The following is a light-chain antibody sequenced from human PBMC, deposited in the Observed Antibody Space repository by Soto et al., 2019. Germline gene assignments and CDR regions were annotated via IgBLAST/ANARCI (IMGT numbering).Light chain of an antibody. V-gene: IGLV1-44*01. CDR1: SSNIGSNT. CDR3: AAWDDSLNAWV. Sequence: QLVLTQAPSASGTPGQRVTISCSGSSSNIGSNTVNWYQQLPGTAPKLLIYRNNQRPSGVPDRFSGSKSGTSASLAIGGLQSEDEADYYCAAWDDSLNAWVFGGGTKVTVL. CDR2: RNN. J-gene: IGLJ3*02.